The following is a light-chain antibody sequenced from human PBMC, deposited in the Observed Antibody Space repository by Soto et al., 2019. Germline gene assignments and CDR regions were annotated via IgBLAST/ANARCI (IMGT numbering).Light chain of an antibody. Sequence: DIQMTQSPSSVSASVGDRVTITCRAIQGISSWLAWYQKKPGKAPNLLIYAASSLQSGVPSRFSGSESGTDFTFTISRLQPEDIATYYCQQFEDFPRAIICGQGTRRAIK. CDR1: QGISSW. CDR2: AAS. CDR3: QQFEDFPRAII. J-gene: IGKJ5*01. V-gene: IGKV1-12*01.